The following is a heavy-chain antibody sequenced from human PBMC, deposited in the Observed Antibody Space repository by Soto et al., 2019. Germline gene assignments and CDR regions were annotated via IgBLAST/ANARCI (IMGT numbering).Heavy chain of an antibody. CDR3: GSLTGSYLFNY. D-gene: IGHD1-26*01. CDR2: INHSGST. Sequence: SETLSLTCAVYGGSFSGYYWSWIRQPPGKGLEWIGEINHSGSTNYNPSLKSRVTISVDTSKNQFSLKLSSVTAADTAVYYCGSLTGSYLFNYWGQGALVTVSS. V-gene: IGHV4-34*01. J-gene: IGHJ4*02. CDR1: GGSFSGYY.